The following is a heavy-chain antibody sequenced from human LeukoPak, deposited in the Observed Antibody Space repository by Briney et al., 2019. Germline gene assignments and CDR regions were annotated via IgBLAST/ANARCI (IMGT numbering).Heavy chain of an antibody. CDR2: IYTSGST. CDR1: GGSISSGSYY. V-gene: IGHV4-61*02. CDR3: ARGDRRTLWAPLDY. D-gene: IGHD5-18*01. Sequence: PSETLSLTCTVSGGSISSGSYYWNWIRQPAGKGLEWIGRIYTSGSTNYNPSLKSRVTISVDTSKNQFSLKLSSVTAADTAMYFCARGDRRTLWAPLDYWGQGTLVTVSS. J-gene: IGHJ4*02.